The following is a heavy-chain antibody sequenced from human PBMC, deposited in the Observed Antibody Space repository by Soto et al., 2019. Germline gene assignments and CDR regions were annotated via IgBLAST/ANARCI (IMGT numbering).Heavy chain of an antibody. CDR2: VGGSGSST. CDR3: ATDSRFGGGTYCYHAEYFHH. J-gene: IGHJ1*01. CDR1: GFTFSSHA. D-gene: IGHD2-21*01. V-gene: IGHV3-23*01. Sequence: EVQLLESGGGLVQPGGSLRLSCAASGFTFSSHAVSWVRQAPGKGLEWVSAVGGSGSSTYYSDSVKGRLTVSRDNSKNTLYHQMNSLRAEDTALYYCATDSRFGGGTYCYHAEYFHHCSRGNLV.